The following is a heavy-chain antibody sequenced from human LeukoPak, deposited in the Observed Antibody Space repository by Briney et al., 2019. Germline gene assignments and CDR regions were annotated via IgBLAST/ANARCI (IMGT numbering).Heavy chain of an antibody. Sequence: SETLFLTCTVSGGSISSYYWSWIRQPPGKGLEWIGYIYYSGSTNYNPSLKSRVTISVDTSKNQFSLKLSSVTAADTAVYYCARGSSPVVPTGKVGAFDIWGQGTMVTVSS. D-gene: IGHD2-2*01. CDR2: IYYSGST. V-gene: IGHV4-59*01. CDR1: GGSISSYY. J-gene: IGHJ3*02. CDR3: ARGSSPVVPTGKVGAFDI.